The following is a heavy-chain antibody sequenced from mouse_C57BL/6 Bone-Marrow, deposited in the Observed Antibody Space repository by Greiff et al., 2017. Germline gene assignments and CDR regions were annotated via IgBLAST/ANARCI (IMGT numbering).Heavy chain of an antibody. CDR2: IDPETGGT. CDR3: TNYDGYYDYAMDY. D-gene: IGHD2-3*01. Sequence: VKLQESGAELVRPGASVTLSCKASGYTFTDYEMNWVKQTPVHGLEWIGAIDPETGGTAYNQKFKGKAILTADKSSSTAYMELRSLTSEDSAVYYCTNYDGYYDYAMDYWGQGTSVTVSS. CDR1: GYTFTDYE. V-gene: IGHV1-15*01. J-gene: IGHJ4*01.